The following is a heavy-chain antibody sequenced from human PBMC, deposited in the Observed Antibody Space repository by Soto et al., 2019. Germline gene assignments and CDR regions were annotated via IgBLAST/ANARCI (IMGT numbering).Heavy chain of an antibody. CDR3: AHLESDFWSGYYESWFDP. CDR1: GFSLSTSGVG. Sequence: QITLKESGPTLVNPTQTLTLTCTFSGFSLSTSGVGVGWIRQPPGKALEWLALIYWNDDKRYSPSLKSRLTITKDTSKNQVVLTMTNMDPVDTATYYCAHLESDFWSGYYESWFDPWGQGTLVTVSS. V-gene: IGHV2-5*01. CDR2: IYWNDDK. D-gene: IGHD3-3*01. J-gene: IGHJ5*02.